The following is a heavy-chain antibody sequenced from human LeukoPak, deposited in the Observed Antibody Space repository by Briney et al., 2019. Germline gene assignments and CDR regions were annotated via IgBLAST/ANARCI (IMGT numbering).Heavy chain of an antibody. CDR2: IWYDGSNK. D-gene: IGHD3-22*01. Sequence: GGSLRLSCAASGFTFSSYGMHWVRQAPGKGLEWVAAIWYDGSNKYYADSVKGRFTISRDNSKNTLYLQMNCLRAEDTAVYYCARGRTMIVVAQDEGGYFDYWGQGTLVTVSS. J-gene: IGHJ4*02. CDR1: GFTFSSYG. V-gene: IGHV3-33*01. CDR3: ARGRTMIVVAQDEGGYFDY.